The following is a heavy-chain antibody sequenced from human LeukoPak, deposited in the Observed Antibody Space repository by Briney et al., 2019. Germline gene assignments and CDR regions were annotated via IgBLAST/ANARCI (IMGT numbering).Heavy chain of an antibody. Sequence: GGSLRLSCAASGFTFSSYLMHWVRQVPGKGLVWVARINPGGSSINYADSVKGRFTISRDNAKNTLYLKMDSLSAEDTGVYYCARSNQADDYWGQGTLVTVSS. CDR3: ARSNQADDY. V-gene: IGHV3-74*01. J-gene: IGHJ4*02. CDR1: GFTFSSYL. CDR2: INPGGSSI. D-gene: IGHD1-14*01.